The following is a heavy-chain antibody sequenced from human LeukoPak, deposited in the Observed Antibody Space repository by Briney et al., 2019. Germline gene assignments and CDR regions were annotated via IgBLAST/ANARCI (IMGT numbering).Heavy chain of an antibody. CDR2: ISSSSSTI. D-gene: IGHD3-10*01. Sequence: SGGSLRLSCAASGFTFSSYSMNWVRQAPGKGLEWVSYISSSSSTIYYADSVKGRSTISRDNAKNSLYLQMNSLRAEDTAVYYCARDLPFAEYYYYYGMDVWGQGTTVTVSS. CDR3: ARDLPFAEYYYYYGMDV. CDR1: GFTFSSYS. J-gene: IGHJ6*02. V-gene: IGHV3-48*01.